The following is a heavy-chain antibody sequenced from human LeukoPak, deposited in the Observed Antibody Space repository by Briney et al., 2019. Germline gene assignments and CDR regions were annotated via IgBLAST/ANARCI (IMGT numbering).Heavy chain of an antibody. D-gene: IGHD3-3*01. J-gene: IGHJ4*02. CDR3: ARVQTRYYDFWSGYYPPIDFDY. CDR1: GGTFSSYA. V-gene: IGHV1-69*13. CDR2: IIPIFGTA. Sequence: ASVKVSCKASGGTFSSYAISWVRQAPGQGLEWMGGIIPIFGTANYAQKFQGRVTITADESTSTAYMELRSLRSDDTAVYYCARVQTRYYDFWSGYYPPIDFDYWGQGTLVTVSS.